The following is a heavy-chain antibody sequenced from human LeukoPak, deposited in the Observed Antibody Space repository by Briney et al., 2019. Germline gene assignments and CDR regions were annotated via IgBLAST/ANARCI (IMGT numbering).Heavy chain of an antibody. Sequence: GGSLRLSCAASGFIFSDYYMTWIRQAPGKGLEWVSDISSSRSYTNYADSVKGRFTISRDNSRNTLYLQMNSLRADDTAVYYCARAGNYYGDYDFWGQGTLVTVSS. CDR1: GFIFSDYY. J-gene: IGHJ4*02. CDR3: ARAGNYYGDYDF. CDR2: ISSSRSYT. D-gene: IGHD4-17*01. V-gene: IGHV3-11*05.